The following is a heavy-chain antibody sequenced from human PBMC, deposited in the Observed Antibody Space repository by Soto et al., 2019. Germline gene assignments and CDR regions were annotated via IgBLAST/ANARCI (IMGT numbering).Heavy chain of an antibody. D-gene: IGHD3-22*01. Sequence: LRLSCAASGFTFSSYSMNWVRQAPGKGLEWVSSISSSSSYIYYADSVKGRFTISRDNAKNSLYLQMNSLRAEDTAVYYCARDHYYDSSGYSAGFGYWGQGTLVTVSS. CDR3: ARDHYYDSSGYSAGFGY. V-gene: IGHV3-21*01. CDR1: GFTFSSYS. J-gene: IGHJ4*02. CDR2: ISSSSSYI.